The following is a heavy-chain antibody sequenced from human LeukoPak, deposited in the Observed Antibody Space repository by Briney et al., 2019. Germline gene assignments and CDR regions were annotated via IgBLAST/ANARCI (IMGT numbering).Heavy chain of an antibody. V-gene: IGHV1-69*05. CDR1: GDTFNSYA. J-gene: IGHJ4*02. Sequence: ASVKVSCKASGDTFNSYAISWVRQAPGQGLEWMGRIIPIFATTNYAQKFQGRVTITTDESTSTAYMELSSLRSEDTAVYYCARDLANWGSSFDYWGQETLVTVSS. D-gene: IGHD7-27*01. CDR2: IIPIFATT. CDR3: ARDLANWGSSFDY.